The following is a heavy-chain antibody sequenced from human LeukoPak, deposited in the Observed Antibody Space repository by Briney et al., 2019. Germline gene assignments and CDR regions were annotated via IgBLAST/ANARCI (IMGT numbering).Heavy chain of an antibody. Sequence: PGGSLRLSCAASGFTFNNAWMSWVRQAPGKGREWVGRIITKTGDGTTDYAAPVKGRFTISRDDSQNTLYLQMNSLKTEDTAVYYCGTSQDGLLRDVFDIWGQGTMVTVSS. D-gene: IGHD3-10*01. V-gene: IGHV3-15*01. J-gene: IGHJ3*02. CDR3: GTSQDGLLRDVFDI. CDR2: IITKTGDGTT. CDR1: GFTFNNAW.